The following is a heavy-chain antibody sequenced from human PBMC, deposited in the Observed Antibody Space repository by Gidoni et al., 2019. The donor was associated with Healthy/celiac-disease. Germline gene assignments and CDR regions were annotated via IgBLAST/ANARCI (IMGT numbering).Heavy chain of an antibody. V-gene: IGHV4-4*02. Sequence: QVQLQESGPGLVKPSGTLSLTCAVSGGSISSSNWWSWVRQPPGKGLGWSGELSSRGSTNYTPSLKSRVPISVDKSKNQFSLKLSSVTAADTAVYYCAGAATGYGMDVWGQGTTVTVSS. CDR2: LSSRGST. CDR1: GGSISSSNW. J-gene: IGHJ6*02. CDR3: AGAATGYGMDV. D-gene: IGHD2-15*01.